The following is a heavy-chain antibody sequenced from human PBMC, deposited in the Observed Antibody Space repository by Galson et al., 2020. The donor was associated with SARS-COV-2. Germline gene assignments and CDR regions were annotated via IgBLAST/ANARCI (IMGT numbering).Heavy chain of an antibody. CDR3: ARSEAANWFDP. CDR2: IYPGDSDT. V-gene: IGHV5-51*01. CDR1: GYTFTNYW. J-gene: IGHJ5*02. D-gene: IGHD6-25*01. Sequence: GESLKISCKGSGYTFTNYWIGWVRQMPGKGLEWMGIIYPGDSDTRYSPSFQGQVTISADKSISTAYLQWSSLKASDTAMYYCARSEAANWFDPWGQGTLVTVSS.